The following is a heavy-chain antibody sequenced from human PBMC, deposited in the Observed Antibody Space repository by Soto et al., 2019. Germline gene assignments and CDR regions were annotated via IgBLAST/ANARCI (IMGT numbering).Heavy chain of an antibody. CDR2: IYYIGTT. V-gene: IGHV4-59*01. D-gene: IGHD5-18*01. Sequence: PSETLSLTCTVYGGSISGYYWNWIRQPPGKGLEYIGHIYYIGTTNYNPSLKSRATISVDTSKNQFSLKLTSVTAADTAVYFCARSGSKYGANAFDIWDQGTMVTVSS. CDR3: ARSGSKYGANAFDI. CDR1: GGSISGYY. J-gene: IGHJ3*02.